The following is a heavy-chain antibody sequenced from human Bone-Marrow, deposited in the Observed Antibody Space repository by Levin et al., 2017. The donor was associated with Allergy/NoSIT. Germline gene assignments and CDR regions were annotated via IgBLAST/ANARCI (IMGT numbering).Heavy chain of an antibody. Sequence: GGSLRLSCAASGFTFSNFAMGWVRQAPGKGLEWVSTISGFAVRSYYADSVKGRFTISRDNSKNTVYLQMDSLSAEDTALYYCVKEFFDSSGYDQPFDYWGQGTLVAVSS. CDR2: ISGFAVRS. V-gene: IGHV3-23*01. CDR1: GFTFSNFA. J-gene: IGHJ4*02. CDR3: VKEFFDSSGYDQPFDY. D-gene: IGHD3-22*01.